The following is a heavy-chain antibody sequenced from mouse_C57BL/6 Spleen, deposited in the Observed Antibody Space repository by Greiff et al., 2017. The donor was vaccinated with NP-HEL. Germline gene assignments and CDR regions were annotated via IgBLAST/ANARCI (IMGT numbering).Heavy chain of an antibody. Sequence: DVMLVESGGDLVKPGGSLKLSCAASGFTFSSYGMSWVRQTPDKRLEWVATISSGGSYTYYPDSVKGRFTISRDNAKNTLYLQMSSLKSEDTAMYYCARRGYYYGSSYVDYAMDYWGQGTSVTVSS. CDR3: ARRGYYYGSSYVDYAMDY. J-gene: IGHJ4*01. V-gene: IGHV5-6*02. CDR2: ISSGGSYT. D-gene: IGHD1-1*01. CDR1: GFTFSSYG.